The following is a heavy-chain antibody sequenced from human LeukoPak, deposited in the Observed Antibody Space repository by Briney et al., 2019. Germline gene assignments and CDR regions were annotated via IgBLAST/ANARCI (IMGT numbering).Heavy chain of an antibody. J-gene: IGHJ6*03. CDR3: AKGGAATMRDGYNYYYYYMEV. CDR1: GITFSSHA. D-gene: IGHD5-24*01. V-gene: IGHV3-23*01. CDR2: ISGSGGHT. Sequence: GGSLRLSCAASGITFSSHAMSWVRQAPGKGLEWVSLISGSGGHTYYGDSVKGRYTISRDNSTNRLYLQMNSLRPEDTAVYYCAKGGAATMRDGYNYYYYYMEVWGRGTTVTVSS.